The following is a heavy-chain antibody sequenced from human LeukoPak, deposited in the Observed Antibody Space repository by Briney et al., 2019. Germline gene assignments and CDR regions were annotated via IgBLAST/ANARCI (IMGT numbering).Heavy chain of an antibody. CDR2: TRNKANSYTT. D-gene: IGHD3-16*01. CDR3: ARASLDYYYGMDV. J-gene: IGHJ6*02. CDR1: GVTLSDPN. V-gene: IGHV3-72*01. Sequence: RGSLRLSCAASGVTLSDPNMDWGRQAPRKGLEWVARTRNKANSYTTEYAASVKGRFTISRDASKNSLYLQMNRLKTEDTAVYYCARASLDYYYGMDVWGQGTTVTVSS.